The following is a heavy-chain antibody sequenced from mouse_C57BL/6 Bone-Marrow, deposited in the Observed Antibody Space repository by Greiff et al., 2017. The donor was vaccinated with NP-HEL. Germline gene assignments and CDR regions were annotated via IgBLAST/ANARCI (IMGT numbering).Heavy chain of an antibody. D-gene: IGHD1-1*01. J-gene: IGHJ4*01. Sequence: QVQLKESGAELMKPGASVKLSCKATGYTFTGYWIEWVKQRPGHGLEWIGEILPGSGSTNYNEKFKGKATFTADTSSNTAYMQLSSLTTEDSAIYYCARGPLITTVVATDYYAMDYWGQGTSVTVSS. CDR2: ILPGSGST. V-gene: IGHV1-9*01. CDR1: GYTFTGYW. CDR3: ARGPLITTVVATDYYAMDY.